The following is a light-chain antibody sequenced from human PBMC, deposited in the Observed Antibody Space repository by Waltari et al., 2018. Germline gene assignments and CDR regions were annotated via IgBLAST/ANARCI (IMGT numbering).Light chain of an antibody. J-gene: IGLJ1*01. CDR2: DDS. CDR3: QVWDSSSDHYV. CDR1: NIGSKS. V-gene: IGLV3-21*04. Sequence: SYVLTQPPSVSVAPGKTARITCGGNNIGSKSVLWYQQKPGQAPVLVIYDDSDRPSGIPERFSGSNAGNTATLTISRVEAGDEADYYCQVWDSSSDHYVFGTGTKVTVL.